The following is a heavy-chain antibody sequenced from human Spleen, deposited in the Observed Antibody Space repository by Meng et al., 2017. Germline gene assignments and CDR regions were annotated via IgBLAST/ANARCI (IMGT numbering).Heavy chain of an antibody. D-gene: IGHD5-24*01. Sequence: QGQLVQSGAEVKKPGSSVKVSCKASGGTFSRHTITWVRQAPGQGLEWMGGFIPIFGTANYAQKFQDRVTITADESTSTAYMELSSLRSEDTAVYYCARGPQMATIGSLDYWGQGTLVTVSS. J-gene: IGHJ4*02. CDR3: ARGPQMATIGSLDY. CDR1: GGTFSRHT. V-gene: IGHV1-69*01. CDR2: FIPIFGTA.